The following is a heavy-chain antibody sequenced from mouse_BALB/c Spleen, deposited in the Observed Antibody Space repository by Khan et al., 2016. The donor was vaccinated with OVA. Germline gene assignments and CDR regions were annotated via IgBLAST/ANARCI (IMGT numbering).Heavy chain of an antibody. CDR2: LWAGGST. D-gene: IGHD2-3*01. J-gene: IGHJ4*01. CDR1: GFSLTTYG. CDR3: ARGDGYYEDAMDY. V-gene: IGHV2-9*02. Sequence: QVHLQQPEPGLVALSQSLSITSTVSGFSLTTYGIHWVRQPPGKGLDWLGVLWAGGSTNYNSALMSRLSISKDNSKSQVFLKMNSLQTDDTAMYYCARGDGYYEDAMDYWGQGTSVTVSS.